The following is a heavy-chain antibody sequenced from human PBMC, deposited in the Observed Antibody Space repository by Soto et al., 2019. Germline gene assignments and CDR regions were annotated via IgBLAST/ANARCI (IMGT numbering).Heavy chain of an antibody. J-gene: IGHJ4*02. CDR3: ARAHTGGWYVTDH. Sequence: SETLSLTCTVSGGSLSSYYWTWIRQPPGKGLEWIGYVYSTGATNYNPSLRSRVTMSIDASKNQFSLKVRSVTAADTAVYFCARAHTGGWYVTDHWGQGTLVTAPQ. CDR1: GGSLSSYY. CDR2: VYSTGAT. D-gene: IGHD6-19*01. V-gene: IGHV4-59*01.